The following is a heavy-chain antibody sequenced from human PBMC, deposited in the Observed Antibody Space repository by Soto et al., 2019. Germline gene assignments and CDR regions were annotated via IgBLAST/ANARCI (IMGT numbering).Heavy chain of an antibody. J-gene: IGHJ3*02. CDR2: ISSSSSYI. V-gene: IGHV3-21*01. CDR1: GFTFSSYS. D-gene: IGHD7-27*01. Sequence: GGSLRLSCAASGFTFSSYSMNWVRQAPGKGLEWVSSISSSSSYIYYADSVKGRFTISRDNAKNSLYLQMNSLRAEDTAVYYCARDWVPLTGDLRYAFDIWGQGTMVTVSS. CDR3: ARDWVPLTGDLRYAFDI.